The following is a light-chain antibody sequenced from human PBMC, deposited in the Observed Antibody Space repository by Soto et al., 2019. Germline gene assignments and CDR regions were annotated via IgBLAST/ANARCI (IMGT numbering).Light chain of an antibody. CDR3: HQYGSSPPL. CDR2: GAS. Sequence: EIVLTQSPGTLSLSPGERATLSCRASQSVSSSYLAWYQQKPGQAPRLLIYGASSRATGIPDRFSGSGSGRAFSLITSSLEPDDVAVYYCHQYGSSPPLFGPGTKVDIK. V-gene: IGKV3-20*01. J-gene: IGKJ3*01. CDR1: QSVSSSY.